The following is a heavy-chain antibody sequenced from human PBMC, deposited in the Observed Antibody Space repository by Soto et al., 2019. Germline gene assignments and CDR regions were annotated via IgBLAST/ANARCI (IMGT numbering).Heavy chain of an antibody. J-gene: IGHJ5*02. Sequence: GTLSLTCAVYGGSVNGYYWNGIRQPAGKGLEWIGEINHTGGTHYNPSLKSRVTMSVDTSKNQFSLRLSSVTAADTAIYYCATRITVFGLLIPPFDPWGQGTQVTVSS. CDR1: GGSVNGYY. D-gene: IGHD3-3*01. CDR3: ATRITVFGLLIPPFDP. CDR2: INHTGGT. V-gene: IGHV4-34*01.